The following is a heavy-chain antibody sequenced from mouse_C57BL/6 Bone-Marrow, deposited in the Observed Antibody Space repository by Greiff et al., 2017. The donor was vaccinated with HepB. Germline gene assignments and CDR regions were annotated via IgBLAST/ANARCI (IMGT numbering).Heavy chain of an antibody. Sequence: EVKLMESGAELVRPGGSLKLSCAASGFTFSSYTMSWVRQTPEKRLEWVATISGGGGNTYYPDSVKGRFTISRDNAKNTLYLQMSSLRSEDTALYYCASNYYGSAWFAYWGQGTLVTVSA. J-gene: IGHJ3*01. D-gene: IGHD1-1*01. V-gene: IGHV5-9*01. CDR2: ISGGGGNT. CDR3: ASNYYGSAWFAY. CDR1: GFTFSSYT.